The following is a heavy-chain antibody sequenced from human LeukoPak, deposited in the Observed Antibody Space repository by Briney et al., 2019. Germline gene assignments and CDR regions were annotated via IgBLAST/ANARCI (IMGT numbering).Heavy chain of an antibody. CDR3: AKGYYYDNSGESYFDY. D-gene: IGHD3-22*01. Sequence: GGTLRLSCAASGFTFRSYGMSWVRQAPGKGLEWVSAISGSGGSIYYADSVKGRFTISRDNSKNTLYLHMNSLRAEDTAVYYCAKGYYYDNSGESYFDYWGQGTLVTVSS. J-gene: IGHJ4*02. CDR1: GFTFRSYG. V-gene: IGHV3-23*01. CDR2: ISGSGGSI.